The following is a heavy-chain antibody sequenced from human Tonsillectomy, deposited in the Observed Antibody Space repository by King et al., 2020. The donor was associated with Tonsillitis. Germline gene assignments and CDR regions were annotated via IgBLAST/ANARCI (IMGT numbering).Heavy chain of an antibody. J-gene: IGHJ5*02. V-gene: IGHV4-34*01. CDR2: INHSGST. Sequence: VQLQQWGAGLLKPSETLSLTCAVYGGSFSGYYWSWIRQPPGKGLEWIGEINHSGSTNYNPSLKSRVTISVDTSKNQFSLKLSSVTAADTAVYYCARKSYGSGSYYNWFDPWGQGTLVTVSS. D-gene: IGHD3-10*01. CDR1: GGSFSGYY. CDR3: ARKSYGSGSYYNWFDP.